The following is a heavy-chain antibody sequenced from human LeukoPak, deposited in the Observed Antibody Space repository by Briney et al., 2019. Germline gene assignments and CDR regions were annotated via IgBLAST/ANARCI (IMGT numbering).Heavy chain of an antibody. CDR1: GGSFSGYY. V-gene: IGHV4-34*01. J-gene: IGHJ4*02. CDR3: ARDGGYGSGPSF. Sequence: SETLSLTCAVYGGSFSGYYWSWIRQPPGKGLEWIGEINHSGSTNYNPSLKSRVTISVDTSKNQFSLKLSSVTAADTAVYYCARDGGYGSGPSFWGQGTLVTVSS. CDR2: INHSGST. D-gene: IGHD3-10*01.